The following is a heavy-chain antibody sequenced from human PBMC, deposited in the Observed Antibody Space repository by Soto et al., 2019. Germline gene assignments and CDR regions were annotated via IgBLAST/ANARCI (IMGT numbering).Heavy chain of an antibody. CDR1: GGTFSSYA. Sequence: QVQLVQSGAEVKKPGSSVKVSCKASGGTFSSYAISWVRQAPGQGLEWMGGIIPIFGTANYAQKFQGRVTITADESTSTAYMELSSLRSEDTAVYYCARGVTPPTEDSGYTIGVWFDPWGQGTLVTVSS. CDR2: IIPIFGTA. CDR3: ARGVTPPTEDSGYTIGVWFDP. J-gene: IGHJ5*02. D-gene: IGHD5-12*01. V-gene: IGHV1-69*01.